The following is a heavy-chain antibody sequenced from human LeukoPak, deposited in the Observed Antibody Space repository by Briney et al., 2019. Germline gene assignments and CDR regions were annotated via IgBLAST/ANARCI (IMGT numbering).Heavy chain of an antibody. J-gene: IGHJ5*02. D-gene: IGHD2-2*01. CDR3: ARGGVVPAAPPRWFDP. Sequence: ASVKVSCKASGYTFTSYDINWVRQATGQGLEWMGWMNPNSGNTGYAQKFQGRVTMTTDTSTSTAYMELRSLRSDDTAVYYCARGGVVPAAPPRWFDPWGQGTLVTVSS. CDR1: GYTFTSYD. CDR2: MNPNSGNT. V-gene: IGHV1-8*01.